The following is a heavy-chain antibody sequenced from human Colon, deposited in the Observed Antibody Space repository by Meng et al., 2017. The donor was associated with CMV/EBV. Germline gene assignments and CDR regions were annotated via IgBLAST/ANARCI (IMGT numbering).Heavy chain of an antibody. CDR2: IYTGGSA. V-gene: IGHV4-30-4*01. CDR3: ARGSVIASAVSFDH. J-gene: IGHJ4*02. CDR1: CGSVDSGGYY. Sequence: SCGSVDSGGYYWSWIRQPPGKGLQWLGHIYTGGSAYSNPSLKSRLSISLDTAKNQFSLGLRSVAAADTAVYYCARGSVIASAVSFDHWGQGTLVTVSS. D-gene: IGHD2-21*01.